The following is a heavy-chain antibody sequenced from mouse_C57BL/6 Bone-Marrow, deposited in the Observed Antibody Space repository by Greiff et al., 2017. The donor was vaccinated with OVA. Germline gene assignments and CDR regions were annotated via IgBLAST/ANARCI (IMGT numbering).Heavy chain of an antibody. V-gene: IGHV5-6*02. CDR3: ARRPPLFAY. Sequence: EVMLVESGGDLVKPGGSLKLSCAASGFTFSSYGMSWVRQTPDKRLEWVATISSGGSYTYYPDRVKGRFTISRDNAKNTLYLQMSSLKSEDTAMYYCARRPPLFAYWGQGTLVTVSA. CDR2: ISSGGSYT. CDR1: GFTFSSYG. J-gene: IGHJ3*01.